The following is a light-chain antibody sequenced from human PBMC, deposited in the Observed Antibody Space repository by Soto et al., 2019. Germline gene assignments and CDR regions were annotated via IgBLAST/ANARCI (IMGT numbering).Light chain of an antibody. CDR1: SSDVGGYTF. Sequence: QSALTQPASVSGSPGQSITISCTGTSSDVGGYTFVSWYQQRPGIAPKLMIYDVSIRPSGVSNRFAGSKSGNTASLTISGLQAEDEADYFCSSYTSSRPFVFGTGTKLTVL. CDR2: DVS. V-gene: IGLV2-14*01. CDR3: SSYTSSRPFV. J-gene: IGLJ1*01.